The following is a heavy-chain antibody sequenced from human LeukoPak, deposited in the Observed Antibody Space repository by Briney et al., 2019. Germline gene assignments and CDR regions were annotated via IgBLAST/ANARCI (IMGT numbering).Heavy chain of an antibody. CDR1: GGSISSSSCC. V-gene: IGHV4-39*01. D-gene: IGHD4-17*01. CDR3: ARQMDDYGDYYFDY. Sequence: SETLSLTCTVSGGSISSSSCCWAWIRQPPGKGLEWIGSIYYSGSTYYNPSLKSRVTISVDTSKNQFSLKLSSVTAADTAVYYCARQMDDYGDYYFDYWGQGTLVTVSS. CDR2: IYYSGST. J-gene: IGHJ4*02.